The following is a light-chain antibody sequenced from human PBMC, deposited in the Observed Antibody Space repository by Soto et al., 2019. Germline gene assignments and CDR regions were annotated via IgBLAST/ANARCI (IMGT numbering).Light chain of an antibody. Sequence: EIVLTQSPGTLSLSPGERATLSCRASQTFNNNYLAWYQQTVGQAPRLLIYDASTRATGIPDRFSGSVSGTDFTLTISRLEPEDFAVYYCQQYVGSPRTFGQGTKVEI. CDR1: QTFNNNY. CDR2: DAS. CDR3: QQYVGSPRT. V-gene: IGKV3-20*01. J-gene: IGKJ1*01.